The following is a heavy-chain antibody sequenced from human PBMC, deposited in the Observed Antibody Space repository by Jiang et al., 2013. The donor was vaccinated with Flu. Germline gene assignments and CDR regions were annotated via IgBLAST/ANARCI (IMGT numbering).Heavy chain of an antibody. J-gene: IGHJ4*02. Sequence: SVRVSCKASGYTFTDFYLYWVRQAPGQGLEWMGWINPYSGGTNYAQKFQGRVTMTRDTSISTAYMDLSRLRSDDTAVYYCATSTATPMLFTRPRGASDNWDQGTLVTVSS. CDR3: ATSTATPMLFTRPRGASDN. V-gene: IGHV1-2*02. D-gene: IGHD4-11*01. CDR2: INPYSGGT. CDR1: GYTFTDFY.